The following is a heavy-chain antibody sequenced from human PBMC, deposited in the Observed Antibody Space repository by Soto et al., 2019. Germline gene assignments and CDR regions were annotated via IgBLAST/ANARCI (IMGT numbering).Heavy chain of an antibody. CDR1: GFTFSSYP. D-gene: IGHD4-17*01. J-gene: IGHJ4*02. V-gene: IGHV3-30-3*02. CDR2: ITYDGSNK. CDR3: AKYGDYSGHFDY. Sequence: QVQLVESGGGVVQPGRSLRLSCAASGFTFSSYPMHWVRQAPGKGLEWVAVITYDGSNKYYADSVKGRFTISRDNSKNTLYLQMNSLRAEDTAVYYCAKYGDYSGHFDYWGQGTLVTVSS.